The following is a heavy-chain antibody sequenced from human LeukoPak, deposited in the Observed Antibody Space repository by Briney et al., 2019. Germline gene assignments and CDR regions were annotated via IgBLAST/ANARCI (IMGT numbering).Heavy chain of an antibody. Sequence: ASVKVSFKASGYTFTDYYLHWVRQAPGQGLEWMGWINPDSGGTNYAQTFQGRITMTRDTSITTAYLELSGLRSDDTAVYYCATIGYNHYFDYWGQGTLVTVSS. D-gene: IGHD5-24*01. CDR2: INPDSGGT. CDR3: ATIGYNHYFDY. J-gene: IGHJ4*02. CDR1: GYTFTDYY. V-gene: IGHV1-2*02.